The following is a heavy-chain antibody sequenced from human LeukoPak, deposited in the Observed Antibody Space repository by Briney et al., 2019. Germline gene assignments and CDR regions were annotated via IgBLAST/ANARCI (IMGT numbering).Heavy chain of an antibody. D-gene: IGHD1-1*01. CDR2: ISYDGNNK. CDR3: AKRNGF. J-gene: IGHJ4*02. V-gene: IGHV3-30*18. CDR1: GFTFSSYD. Sequence: GGSLRLSCAASGFTFSSYDMHWVRQAPGKGLEWVAIISYDGNNKYYADSVKGRFTISRDNSKNTLYLQMNSLRVEDTAVYYCAKRNGFWGQGTLVTVSS.